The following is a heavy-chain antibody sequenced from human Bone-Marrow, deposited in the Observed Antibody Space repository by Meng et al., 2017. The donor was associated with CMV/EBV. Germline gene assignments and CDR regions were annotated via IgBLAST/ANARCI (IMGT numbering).Heavy chain of an antibody. CDR1: GGSISSSSYY. CDR3: ASLKYGGDYYYYYGMDV. CDR2: IYYSGST. D-gene: IGHD2-2*01. Sequence: GSLRLSCTVSGGSISSSSYYWGWIRQPPGKGLEWIGSIYYSGSTYYNPSLKSRVTISVDTSKNQFSLKLSSVTAADTAVYYCASLKYGGDYYYYYGMDVWGQGTTVTASS. J-gene: IGHJ6*02. V-gene: IGHV4-39*07.